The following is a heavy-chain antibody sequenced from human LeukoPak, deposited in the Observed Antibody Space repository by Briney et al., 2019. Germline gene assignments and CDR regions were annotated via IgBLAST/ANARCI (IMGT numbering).Heavy chain of an antibody. J-gene: IGHJ5*02. V-gene: IGHV3-7*01. CDR3: ARAGLDYGDLNRFDP. Sequence: GGSLRLSCAASGFTFSSYWMSWVRQAPGKGLEWVANIKQDGSEKYYVDSVKGRFTISRDNAKNSLYLQMNSLRAEDTAVYYCARAGLDYGDLNRFDPWGQGTLVTVSS. CDR2: IKQDGSEK. D-gene: IGHD4-17*01. CDR1: GFTFSSYW.